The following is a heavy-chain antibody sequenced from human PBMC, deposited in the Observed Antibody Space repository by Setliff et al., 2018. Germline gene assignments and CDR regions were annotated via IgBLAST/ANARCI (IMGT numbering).Heavy chain of an antibody. Sequence: SETLSLTCTVSGYSISSTYYWIWIRQPPGKGLEWIGEINHSGSTNYNPSLKSRVTISVDTSKNQFSLKLSSVTAADTALYYCTVYNTGSSKDHYWGQGTLVTVSS. V-gene: IGHV4-38-2*02. CDR3: TVYNTGSSKDHY. CDR2: INHSGST. CDR1: GYSISSTYY. J-gene: IGHJ4*02. D-gene: IGHD2-8*02.